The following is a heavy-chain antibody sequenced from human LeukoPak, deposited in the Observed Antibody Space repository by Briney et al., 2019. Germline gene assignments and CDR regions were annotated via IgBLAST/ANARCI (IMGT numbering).Heavy chain of an antibody. Sequence: PGGSLRLSCAASGFTFSSYWMHWVRHAPGKGLVWVSRINSDGSSTSYADSVKGRFTISRDNTKNTLYLQMNSLRAEDTAVYYCARYCSGGSCYVGAFDIWGQGTMVTVSS. CDR1: GFTFSSYW. J-gene: IGHJ3*02. CDR3: ARYCSGGSCYVGAFDI. D-gene: IGHD2-15*01. CDR2: INSDGSST. V-gene: IGHV3-74*01.